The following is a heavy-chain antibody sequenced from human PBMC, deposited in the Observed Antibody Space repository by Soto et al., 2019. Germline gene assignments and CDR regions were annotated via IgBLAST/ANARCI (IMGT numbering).Heavy chain of an antibody. V-gene: IGHV1-2*04. CDR2: INPNSGGT. D-gene: IGHD1-7*01. CDR1: GYTFTGYY. Sequence: QVQLVQSGAEVKKPGASVKVSCKASGYTFTGYYMHWVRQAPGQGLEWMGWINPNSGGTNYAEKFKGWVTLPRDTPNSIAYTELSRMTSDDTAVYYCAIRNWNYHPDYWGQGTLVTVSS. CDR3: AIRNWNYHPDY. J-gene: IGHJ4*02.